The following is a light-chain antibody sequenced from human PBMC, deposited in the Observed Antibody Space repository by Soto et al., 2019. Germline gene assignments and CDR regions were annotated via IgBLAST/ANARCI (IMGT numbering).Light chain of an antibody. J-gene: IGKJ1*01. CDR1: QSVSSN. CDR3: QQYNNWLGT. CDR2: GAS. Sequence: EIVMTQSPATLSVSPGERATLSCRASQSVSSNLAWYQQKPGPAPSLLIYGASTRATGIPARFSGSGSGTEITLTISSMQSEDLAVYYCQQYNNWLGTFGPGTKVEIK. V-gene: IGKV3-15*01.